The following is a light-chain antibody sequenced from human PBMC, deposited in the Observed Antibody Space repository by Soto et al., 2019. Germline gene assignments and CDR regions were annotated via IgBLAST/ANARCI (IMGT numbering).Light chain of an antibody. CDR2: GVS. V-gene: IGKV3-20*01. CDR3: QQYNNWPPT. J-gene: IGKJ1*01. Sequence: EIVLTQSAGTLSLSPGERATLSCRASQSVSSIYFAWYQQKRGQAPRLLIYGVSSRATGIPDRFSGSGSGTDFTLTISSLEPEDFALYYCQQYNNWPPTFGQGTKVDIK. CDR1: QSVSSIY.